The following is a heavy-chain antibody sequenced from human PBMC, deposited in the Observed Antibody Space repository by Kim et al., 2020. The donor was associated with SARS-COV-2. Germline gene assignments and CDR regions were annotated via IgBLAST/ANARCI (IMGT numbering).Heavy chain of an antibody. Sequence: GGSLRLSCAASGFTFSNAWMSWVRQAPGKGLEWVGRIKSKTDGGTTDYAAPVKGRFTISRDDSKNTLYLQMNSLKTEDTAVYYCTTIQYYYDSSDSGDYWGQGTLVTVSS. V-gene: IGHV3-15*01. CDR2: IKSKTDGGTT. J-gene: IGHJ4*02. CDR3: TTIQYYYDSSDSGDY. CDR1: GFTFSNAW. D-gene: IGHD3-22*01.